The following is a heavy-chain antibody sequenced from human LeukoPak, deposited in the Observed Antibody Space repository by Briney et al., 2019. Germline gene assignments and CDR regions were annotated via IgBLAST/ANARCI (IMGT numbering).Heavy chain of an antibody. D-gene: IGHD7-27*01. CDR3: AGQPTWGVN. J-gene: IGHJ4*02. V-gene: IGHV4-34*01. CDR2: ITHSGST. CDR1: GGSFSGYY. Sequence: PSETLSLTCAVYGGSFSGYYWSWIRQPPGKGLEWIGEITHSGSTNYNSSLKSRVTVSVDTSKNQFFLRLSSVTAADTAVYYCAGQPTWGVNWGQGTLVTVSS.